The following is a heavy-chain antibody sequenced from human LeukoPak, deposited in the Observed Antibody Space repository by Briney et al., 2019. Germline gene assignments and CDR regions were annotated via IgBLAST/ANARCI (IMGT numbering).Heavy chain of an antibody. Sequence: GGSLRLSCAASGFTFGSYAMSWVRQAPGKGLEWVSAISGSGGSTYYADSVKGRFTISRDDSKNTLYLQMNSLRAEDTAVYYCAKVSGDGYNWDYWGQGTLVTVSS. CDR1: GFTFGSYA. V-gene: IGHV3-23*01. CDR2: ISGSGGST. J-gene: IGHJ4*02. D-gene: IGHD5-12*01. CDR3: AKVSGDGYNWDY.